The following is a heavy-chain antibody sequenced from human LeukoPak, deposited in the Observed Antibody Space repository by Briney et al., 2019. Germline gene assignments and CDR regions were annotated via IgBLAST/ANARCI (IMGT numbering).Heavy chain of an antibody. CDR1: GGSISSYY. J-gene: IGHJ3*02. V-gene: IGHV4-34*01. D-gene: IGHD3-22*01. CDR3: ARDNYDSSADAFDI. CDR2: INHSGST. Sequence: PSETLSLTCTVSGGSISSYYWSWIRQPPGKGLEWIGEINHSGSTNYNPSLKSRVTISVDTSKNQFSLKLSSVTAADTAVYYCARDNYDSSADAFDIWGQGTMVTVSS.